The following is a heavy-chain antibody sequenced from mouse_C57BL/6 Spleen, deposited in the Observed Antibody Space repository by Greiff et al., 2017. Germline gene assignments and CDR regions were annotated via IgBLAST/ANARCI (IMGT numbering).Heavy chain of an antibody. V-gene: IGHV5-17*01. D-gene: IGHD1-1*02. CDR1: GFTFSDYG. Sequence: VQLVASGGGLVKPGGSLKLSCAASGFTFSDYGMHWVRQAPEKGLAWVAYISSGSSTIYYADTVKGRFTISRDNAKNTLFLQMTSLRSEDTAMYYCARQELYYYAMDYWGQGTSVTVSS. J-gene: IGHJ4*01. CDR3: ARQELYYYAMDY. CDR2: ISSGSSTI.